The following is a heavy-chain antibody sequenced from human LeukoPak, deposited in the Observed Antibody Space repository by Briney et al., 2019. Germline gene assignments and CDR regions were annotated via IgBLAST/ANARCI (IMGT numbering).Heavy chain of an antibody. CDR1: GFSFSSYS. Sequence: GGSLRLSCAASGFSFSSYSMNWVCQAPGKGLEWVSSISSSSSYINYAGSVKGRFTISRDNAKNSLYLQMNSLRAEDTAVYYCARITMVRGVVRREIDSWGQGTLVTVSS. CDR2: ISSSSSYI. V-gene: IGHV3-21*01. D-gene: IGHD3-10*01. CDR3: ARITMVRGVVRREIDS. J-gene: IGHJ4*02.